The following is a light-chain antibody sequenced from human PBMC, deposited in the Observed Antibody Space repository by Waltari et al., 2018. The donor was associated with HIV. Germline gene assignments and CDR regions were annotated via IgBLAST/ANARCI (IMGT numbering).Light chain of an antibody. V-gene: IGLV2-14*01. Sequence: SALTQPASVSGFPGQSITISCTGADSDFGFYNFVTWLQQHPGNVPKVILYEFDSRASGVSYRFSCSNAGNAASLTISELQTEDEADYYCASYTANHTVMFGGGTKVTVL. CDR3: ASYTANHTVM. CDR1: DSDFGFYNF. J-gene: IGLJ3*02. CDR2: EFD.